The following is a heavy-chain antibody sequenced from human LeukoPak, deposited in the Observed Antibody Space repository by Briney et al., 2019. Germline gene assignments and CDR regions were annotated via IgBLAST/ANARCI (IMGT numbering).Heavy chain of an antibody. J-gene: IGHJ5*02. CDR1: GGSISSGDYY. CDR3: ARNILDWFDP. V-gene: IGHV4-30-4*01. CDR2: IYYSGST. D-gene: IGHD3-9*01. Sequence: SETLSLTCTVSGGSISSGDYYWSWIRQPPGKGLEWIGYIYYSGSTYYNPSLKSRVTISVDTSKNQFSLKVSSVIAADTAVYYCARNILDWFDPWGQGTLVTVSS.